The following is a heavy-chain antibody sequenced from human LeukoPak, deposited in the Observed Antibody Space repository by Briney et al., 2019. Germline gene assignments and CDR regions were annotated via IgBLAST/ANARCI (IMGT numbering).Heavy chain of an antibody. Sequence: ASAKVSCKASGYTFTGYYMHWVRQAPGQGLEWMGRINPNSGGTNYAQKFQGRVTMTRDTSISTAYMELSRLRSDDTAVYYCASAGEGVFDAFDIWGQGTMVTVSS. CDR3: ASAGEGVFDAFDI. V-gene: IGHV1-2*06. CDR1: GYTFTGYY. CDR2: INPNSGGT. D-gene: IGHD3-16*01. J-gene: IGHJ3*02.